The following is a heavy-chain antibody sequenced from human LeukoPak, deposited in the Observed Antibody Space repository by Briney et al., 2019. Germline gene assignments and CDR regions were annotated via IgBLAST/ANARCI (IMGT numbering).Heavy chain of an antibody. J-gene: IGHJ3*02. V-gene: IGHV4-39*01. CDR2: IYYSGST. D-gene: IGHD3-22*01. CDR3: ARHSGYYYARDALDI. Sequence: TSETLSLTCTVSAGFVSNSNYYWGWIRQPPVKGLEWIGSIYYSGSTYYNPSLENRVTISVDTSKNQFSLKLSSVTAADTAVYYCARHSGYYYARDALDIWGQGTLVTVSS. CDR1: AGFVSNSNYY.